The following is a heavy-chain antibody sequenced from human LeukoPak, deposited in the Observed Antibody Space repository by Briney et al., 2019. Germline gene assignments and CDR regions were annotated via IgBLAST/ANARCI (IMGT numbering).Heavy chain of an antibody. Sequence: SETLSLTCTVSGGSISSYYWSWIRQPPGKGLEWIGSIYYSGSTYYNPSLKSRVTISVDTSKNQFSLKLSSVTAADTAVYFCARRDLWFGGDYFDNWGQGTLVTVSS. V-gene: IGHV4-39*01. CDR1: GGSISSYY. D-gene: IGHD3-10*01. J-gene: IGHJ4*02. CDR2: IYYSGST. CDR3: ARRDLWFGGDYFDN.